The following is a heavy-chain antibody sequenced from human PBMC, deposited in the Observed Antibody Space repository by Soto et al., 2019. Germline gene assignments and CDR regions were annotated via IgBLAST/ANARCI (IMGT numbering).Heavy chain of an antibody. Sequence: ASVKVSCKASGGTFSSYAISWVRQAPGQGLEWMGGIIPIFGTANYAQKFQGRVTITADESMSTAYMELSSLRSEDTAVYYCARRLGETENYFDYWGQGTLVTVSS. CDR2: IIPIFGTA. CDR3: ARRLGETENYFDY. V-gene: IGHV1-69*13. CDR1: GGTFSSYA. J-gene: IGHJ4*02. D-gene: IGHD3-16*01.